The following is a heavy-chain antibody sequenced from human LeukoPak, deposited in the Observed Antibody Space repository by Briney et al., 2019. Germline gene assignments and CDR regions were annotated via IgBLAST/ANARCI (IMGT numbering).Heavy chain of an antibody. V-gene: IGHV1-2*02. CDR3: ARDLDLGYCSGGSCYSSDY. CDR2: INPNSGGT. Sequence: ASVKVSCKASGYTFTGYYMHWVRQAPGQRLEWMGWINPNSGGTNYAQKFQGRVTMTRDTSISTAYMELSRLRSDDTAVYYCARDLDLGYCSGGSCYSSDYWGQGTLVTVSS. J-gene: IGHJ4*02. CDR1: GYTFTGYY. D-gene: IGHD2-15*01.